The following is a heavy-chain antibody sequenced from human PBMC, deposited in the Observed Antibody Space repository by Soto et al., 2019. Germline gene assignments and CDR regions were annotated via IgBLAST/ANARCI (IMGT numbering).Heavy chain of an antibody. J-gene: IGHJ6*02. D-gene: IGHD3-9*01. Sequence: GGSLRLSCAASGFTFSSYGMHWVRQAPGKGLEWVAVISYDGSNKYYADSVKGRFTISRDNSKNTLYLQMNSLRAEDTAVYYCAKDLDKGGMDVWGQGTTVTVSS. CDR3: AKDLDKGGMDV. CDR1: GFTFSSYG. V-gene: IGHV3-30*18. CDR2: ISYDGSNK.